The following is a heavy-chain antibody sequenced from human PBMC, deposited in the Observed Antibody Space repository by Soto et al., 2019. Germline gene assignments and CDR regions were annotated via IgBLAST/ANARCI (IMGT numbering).Heavy chain of an antibody. D-gene: IGHD6-13*01. J-gene: IGHJ5*02. V-gene: IGHV1-3*01. CDR1: GYTFTSYA. CDR2: INAGNGNT. CDR3: ARVLAAAGMRWFDP. Sequence: ASVKVSCKASGYTFTSYAMHWVRQAPGQRLEWMGWINAGNGNTKYSQKFQGRVTITRDTSASTAYMELSSLRSEDTAVYYCARVLAAAGMRWFDPWGQGTLVTVSS.